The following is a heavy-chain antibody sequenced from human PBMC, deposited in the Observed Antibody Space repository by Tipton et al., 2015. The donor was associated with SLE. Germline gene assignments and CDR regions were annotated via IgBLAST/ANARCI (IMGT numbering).Heavy chain of an antibody. J-gene: IGHJ4*02. CDR1: GYSFSSYW. CDR2: IYPGDPDT. D-gene: IGHD5-12*01. CDR3: ARPGADIVATPYFDS. V-gene: IGHV5-51*03. Sequence: VQLVQSGAEVKKPGESLKISCKGSGYSFSSYWIGWVRQMPGKGLEWMGIIYPGDPDTRYSPSFQGQVTISADKSISTAYLQWRSLKASDAAMYYCARPGADIVATPYFDSWGQGPLVTVSS.